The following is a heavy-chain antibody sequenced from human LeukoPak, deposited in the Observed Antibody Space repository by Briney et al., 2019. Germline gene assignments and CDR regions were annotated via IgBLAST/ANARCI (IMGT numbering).Heavy chain of an antibody. CDR1: GFTFSSYA. CDR2: ISSSSSYI. CDR3: ARDRTGLRDY. D-gene: IGHD1-1*01. V-gene: IGHV3-21*01. Sequence: GGSLRLSCAASGFTFSSYAMSWVRQAPGKGLEGVSSISSSSSYIYYADSVKGRFTISRDNAKNSLYLQMNSLRAEDTAVYYCARDRTGLRDYWGQGTVVIVSS. J-gene: IGHJ4*02.